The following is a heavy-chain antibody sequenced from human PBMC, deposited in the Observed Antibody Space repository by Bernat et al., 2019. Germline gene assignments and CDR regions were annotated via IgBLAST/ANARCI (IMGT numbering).Heavy chain of an antibody. CDR1: GYTFTSYY. V-gene: IGHV1-2*02. Sequence: QVQLVQSGAEVKKPGASVKVSCKASGYTFTSYYMHWVRQAPGQGLEWMGWINPNSGGTNYAQKFQGRVTMTRDSSISTAYMELSRLRSDDTAVYYCARAYSSGWYRYDYWGQGTLVTVSS. CDR2: INPNSGGT. D-gene: IGHD6-19*01. J-gene: IGHJ4*02. CDR3: ARAYSSGWYRYDY.